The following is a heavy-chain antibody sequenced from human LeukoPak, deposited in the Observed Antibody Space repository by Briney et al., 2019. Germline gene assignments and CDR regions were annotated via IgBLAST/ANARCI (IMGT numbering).Heavy chain of an antibody. D-gene: IGHD3-10*01. Sequence: PGRSLRLSCAASGFTLSRYGMHWVRQPPGKGLEWIGEVHLDGRTNYNPSLKSRLIMSVDLPENHISLKLTSVTAADTAVYYCAREGGSYRPLDYSGQGTLVTVSS. CDR2: VHLDGRT. V-gene: IGHV4-4*02. CDR1: GFTLSRYG. CDR3: AREGGSYRPLDY. J-gene: IGHJ4*02.